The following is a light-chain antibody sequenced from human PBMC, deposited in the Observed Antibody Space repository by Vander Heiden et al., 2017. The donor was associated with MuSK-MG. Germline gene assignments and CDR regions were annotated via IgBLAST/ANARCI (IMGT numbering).Light chain of an antibody. Sequence: DIQMTQSPSTLSASVGDRVIITCRASQSISTWLAWYQQKPGKAPKLLIYKASTLESGVPSRFSGSGSGTEFTLTISSLQPDDFATYYCQQDNNYWTFGQGTKVEIK. V-gene: IGKV1-5*03. CDR1: QSISTW. CDR3: QQDNNYWT. CDR2: KAS. J-gene: IGKJ1*01.